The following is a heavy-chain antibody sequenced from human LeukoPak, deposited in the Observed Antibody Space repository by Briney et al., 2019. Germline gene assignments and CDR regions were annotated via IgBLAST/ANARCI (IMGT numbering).Heavy chain of an antibody. Sequence: SETLSLTCTVSGGSISSGSYYWSWIRQPAGKGLEWIGRIYTGGSTNYNPSLKSRVTISVDTSKNQFSLKLSSVTAADTAVYYCARDGASGSSRPYYFDYWGQGTLVTVSS. D-gene: IGHD1-26*01. J-gene: IGHJ4*02. V-gene: IGHV4-61*02. CDR1: GGSISSGSYY. CDR2: IYTGGST. CDR3: ARDGASGSSRPYYFDY.